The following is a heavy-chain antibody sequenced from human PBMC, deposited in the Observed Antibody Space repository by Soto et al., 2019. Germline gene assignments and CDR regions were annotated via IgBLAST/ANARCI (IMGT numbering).Heavy chain of an antibody. J-gene: IGHJ4*02. Sequence: QVQLQQWGAGLLKPSETLSLTCAVYGGSFSGYYWSWIRQPPGKGLEWIGEINRSGSTNYNPSLKSRVTISVDTSKNQFSLKLSSVTAADTAVYYGARGAYGKHPFDYWGQGTLVTVSS. CDR2: INRSGST. D-gene: IGHD4-17*01. V-gene: IGHV4-34*01. CDR1: GGSFSGYY. CDR3: ARGAYGKHPFDY.